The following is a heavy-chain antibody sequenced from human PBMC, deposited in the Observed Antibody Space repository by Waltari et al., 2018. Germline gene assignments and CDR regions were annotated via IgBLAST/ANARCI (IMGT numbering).Heavy chain of an antibody. V-gene: IGHV4-4*07. CDR1: GGSISSYY. D-gene: IGHD3-3*01. CDR2: IYTSGST. CDR3: ARQPPSFWSGYIDY. Sequence: QVQLQESGPGLVKPSETLSLTCTVSGGSISSYYWSWIRQPAGKGLEWIGRIYTSGSTNYNPSLKSRVTMSVDTSKNQFSLKLSSVTAADTAVYYCARQPPSFWSGYIDYWGQGTLVTVSS. J-gene: IGHJ4*02.